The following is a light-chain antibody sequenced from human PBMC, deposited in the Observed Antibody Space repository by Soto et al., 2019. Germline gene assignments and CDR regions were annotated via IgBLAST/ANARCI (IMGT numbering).Light chain of an antibody. CDR1: SSDVGSYDT. CDR3: SSETSSKPLF. V-gene: IGLV2-14*01. J-gene: IGLJ2*01. Sequence: QSVLTQPVSVSGSPGQSLTISCTGTSSDVGSYDTVSWYQQHPGKVPKLMIYEVSNRPSGVSNRFSASKSGNTASLTISGLQAEDEADYYCSSETSSKPLFFGGGTKLTVL. CDR2: EVS.